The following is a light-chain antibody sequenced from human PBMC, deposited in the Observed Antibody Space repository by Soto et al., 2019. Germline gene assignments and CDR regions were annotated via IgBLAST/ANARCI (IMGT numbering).Light chain of an antibody. CDR1: KGTSSY. V-gene: IGKV1-27*01. Sequence: DIQLTQSPSSLSASVVDRATTTPRVNKGTSSYLNWYRQKPRKVPELLIYSASNLQSGVPSRFSGSGSGTDFTLTISSLQPEDDATYYGQRTYNAPITFGQGTRLEIK. CDR3: QRTYNAPIT. J-gene: IGKJ5*01. CDR2: SAS.